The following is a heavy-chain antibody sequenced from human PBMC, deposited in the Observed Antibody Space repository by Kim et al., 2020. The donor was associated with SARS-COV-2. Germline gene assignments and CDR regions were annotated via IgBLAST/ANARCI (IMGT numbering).Heavy chain of an antibody. CDR1: GFTFSSYS. Sequence: GGSLRLSCAASGFTFSSYSMNWVRQAPGKGLEWVSSISSSSSYIYYADSVKGRFTISRDNAKNSLYLQMNSLRAEDTAVYYCASLGVVVLAANNWFDPWGQGTLVTVSS. CDR2: ISSSSSYI. V-gene: IGHV3-21*01. J-gene: IGHJ5*02. CDR3: ASLGVVVLAANNWFDP. D-gene: IGHD2-15*01.